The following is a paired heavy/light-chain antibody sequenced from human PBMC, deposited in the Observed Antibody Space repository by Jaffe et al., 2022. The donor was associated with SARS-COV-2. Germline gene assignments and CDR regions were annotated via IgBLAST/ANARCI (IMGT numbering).Heavy chain of an antibody. CDR3: AKDWRYYYDTRSYLDY. CDR1: GFTFSNYG. CDR2: ISGGGDSK. V-gene: IGHV3-23*01. D-gene: IGHD3-22*01. Sequence: EVQLLESGGGLVQPGGSLRLSCAASGFTFSNYGLSWVRQAPGKGLQWVSVISGGGDSKYYAGSVKGRFTISRDNSKNTLYLQMDSLRAEDTAVYYCAKDWRYYYDTRSYLDYWGQGTLVTVSS. J-gene: IGHJ4*02.
Light chain of an antibody. Sequence: QSVLTQPPSVSGAPGQRVTISCTGSSSNVGAGYDVHWYQHLPGAAPKLLIYGSTNRPSGVPDRFSGSKSGTSASLAITGLQAEDEADYYCQSYDSSLSGSVFGGGTKLTVL. J-gene: IGLJ3*02. V-gene: IGLV1-40*01. CDR1: SSNVGAGYD. CDR2: GST. CDR3: QSYDSSLSGSV.